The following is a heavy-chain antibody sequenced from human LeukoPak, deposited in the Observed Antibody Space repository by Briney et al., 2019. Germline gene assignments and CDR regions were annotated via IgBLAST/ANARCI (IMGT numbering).Heavy chain of an antibody. D-gene: IGHD3-3*01. Sequence: SETLSLTCTVSGGSISSSRYYWGWIRQPPGKGLDWIAIIYYSGTTYYNPSLKSRVTISVDTSKNQFSLKLSSMTAADTAVYYCAEASEWSINYWGQGALATVSS. V-gene: IGHV4-39*01. CDR2: IYYSGTT. J-gene: IGHJ4*02. CDR1: GGSISSSRYY. CDR3: AEASEWSINY.